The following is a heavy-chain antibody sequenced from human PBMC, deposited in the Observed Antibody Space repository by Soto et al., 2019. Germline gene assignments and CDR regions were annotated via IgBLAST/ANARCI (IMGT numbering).Heavy chain of an antibody. CDR3: ARRYGDAFDI. Sequence: QVQLQESGPGLVKPSETLSLTCTVSGGSISSYYWSWILQPPGKGLEWIGYSIDSGSTHYTPPLKSRVTISADTSQNQFSLIPGSVTAADEAVYYCARRYGDAFDIWGPGTMVTVSS. V-gene: IGHV4-59*01. CDR2: SIDSGST. CDR1: GGSISSYY. D-gene: IGHD4-17*01. J-gene: IGHJ3*02.